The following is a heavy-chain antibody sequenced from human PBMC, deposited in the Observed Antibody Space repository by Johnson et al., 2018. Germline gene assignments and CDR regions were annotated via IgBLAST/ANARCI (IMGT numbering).Heavy chain of an antibody. J-gene: IGHJ3*02. Sequence: QVQLVEAGGGVVQPGRSLRLSCAASGFTFSSYGMHWVRQAPGKGLEWVSVIYSGGSTYYADSVKGRFTISRDNSKNTMYLQMNSLRAEDTAGYYGARHGTPMSEGQDAFDIWGEGTMVTVSS. CDR2: IYSGGST. D-gene: IGHD1-1*01. CDR3: ARHGTPMSEGQDAFDI. CDR1: GFTFSSYG. V-gene: IGHV3-NL1*01.